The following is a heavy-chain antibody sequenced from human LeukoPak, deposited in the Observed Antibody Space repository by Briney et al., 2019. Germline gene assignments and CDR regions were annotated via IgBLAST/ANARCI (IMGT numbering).Heavy chain of an antibody. CDR2: IYTSGST. CDR1: GRSISSYY. V-gene: IGHV4-4*07. Sequence: PSETLSLACTVPGRSISSYYWSSIRQPAGKGLEWIGRIYTSGSTNYNPALKSRVTMSVDTSKNQCSLKLSSVTAADTAVYYCARDPGYCSGGSCYSVVDIWGQGTMVTVSS. D-gene: IGHD2-15*01. J-gene: IGHJ3*02. CDR3: ARDPGYCSGGSCYSVVDI.